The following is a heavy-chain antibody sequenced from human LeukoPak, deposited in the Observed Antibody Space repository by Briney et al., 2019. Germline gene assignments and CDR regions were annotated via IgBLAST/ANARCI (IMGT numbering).Heavy chain of an antibody. V-gene: IGHV3-43D*03. CDR3: AKDSSLGGSSGYQDPYFDY. CDR1: GFTFDDYA. D-gene: IGHD3-22*01. CDR2: ISWDGGST. J-gene: IGHJ4*02. Sequence: GGSLRLSCAASGFTFDDYAMHWVRQAPGKGLEWVSLISWDGGSTYYADSVKGRFTISRDNSKNSLYLQMNSLRAEDTALYYCAKDSSLGGSSGYQDPYFDYWGQGTLVTVSS.